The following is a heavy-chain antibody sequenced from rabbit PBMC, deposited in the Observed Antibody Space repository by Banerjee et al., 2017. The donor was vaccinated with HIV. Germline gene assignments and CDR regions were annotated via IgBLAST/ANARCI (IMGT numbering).Heavy chain of an antibody. CDR3: ARDLSYSSGRGANGL. J-gene: IGHJ3*01. Sequence: QEQLEESGGDLVKPEGSLTLTCTASGFSFSNKYVMCWVRQAPGKGLEWIACINTSSGNTVYATWAKGRFTISKTSWTTVTLQMTSLTAADTATYFCARDLSYSSGRGANGLWGQGTLVTVS. CDR1: GFSFSNKYV. V-gene: IGHV1S45*01. CDR2: INTSSGNT. D-gene: IGHD4-1*01.